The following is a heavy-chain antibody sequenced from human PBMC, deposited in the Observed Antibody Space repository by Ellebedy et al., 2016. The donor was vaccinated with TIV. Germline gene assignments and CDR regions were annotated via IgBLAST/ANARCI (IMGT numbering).Heavy chain of an antibody. Sequence: SETLSLTXTVSGGSISSGSYYWSWIRQPPGKGLEWIGYIYYSGSTNYNPSLKSRVTISVDTSKNQFSLKLSSVTAADTAVYYCARDLIADGDNPLYYYYYGMDVWGQGTTVTVSS. CDR2: IYYSGST. J-gene: IGHJ6*02. CDR1: GGSISSGSYY. CDR3: ARDLIADGDNPLYYYYYGMDV. D-gene: IGHD5-24*01. V-gene: IGHV4-61*01.